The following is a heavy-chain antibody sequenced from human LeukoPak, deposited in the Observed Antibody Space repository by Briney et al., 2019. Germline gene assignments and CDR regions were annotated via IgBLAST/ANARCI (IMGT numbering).Heavy chain of an antibody. J-gene: IGHJ4*02. Sequence: ASVKVSCKASGYTFASYGISWVRQAPGQGLEWMGWISAYNGNTNYAQKFQVRVTMTTDTSTNTAYMELRSLRSDDTALYYCARDHSSGSYSNFDYWGQGTLVTVSS. CDR1: GYTFASYG. CDR3: ARDHSSGSYSNFDY. V-gene: IGHV1-18*01. D-gene: IGHD1-26*01. CDR2: ISAYNGNT.